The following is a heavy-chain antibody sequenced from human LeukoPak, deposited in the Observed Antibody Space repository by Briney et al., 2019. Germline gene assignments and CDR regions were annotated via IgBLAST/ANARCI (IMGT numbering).Heavy chain of an antibody. CDR2: ISSSSSYI. J-gene: IGHJ6*03. Sequence: GGSLRLSCAASGFTFSSYSMNWVRQAPGKGLEWVSSISSSSSYIYYADSVKGRFTISRDNAKNSLYLQMNSLRAEDTAVYYCARGGWNDVGDYYYYMDVWGKGTTVTVPS. D-gene: IGHD1-1*01. CDR3: ARGGWNDVGDYYYYMDV. CDR1: GFTFSSYS. V-gene: IGHV3-21*01.